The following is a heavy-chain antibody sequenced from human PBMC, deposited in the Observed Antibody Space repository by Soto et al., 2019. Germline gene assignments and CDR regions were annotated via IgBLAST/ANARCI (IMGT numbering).Heavy chain of an antibody. V-gene: IGHV3-23*01. Sequence: PGGSLRLSCAASGFSFSDYAMSWVRQAPGKGLEWVSVISESGGSTHYADSVRGRFTVSRDNSKNSLSLRMNSLRAEDTAVYYCAKDIVAKIMMGYYYYYYGMDVWGQGTTVTVSS. CDR1: GFSFSDYA. CDR3: AKDIVAKIMMGYYYYYYGMDV. D-gene: IGHD5-12*01. J-gene: IGHJ6*02. CDR2: ISESGGST.